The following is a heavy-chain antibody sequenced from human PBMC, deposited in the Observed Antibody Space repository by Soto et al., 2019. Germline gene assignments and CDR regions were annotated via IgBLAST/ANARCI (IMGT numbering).Heavy chain of an antibody. Sequence: QVQLQESGPGLVKPSQTLSLTCTVSGGSISSGAYYWSGIRQHPGKGLEWIGYIYYSGSTYYNPSLKSRLTISVDTSKNQFSLKLSSVTAADTAVYYCAIYDSSGSRGFQHWGQGTLVTVSS. D-gene: IGHD3-22*01. CDR1: GGSISSGAYY. CDR2: IYYSGST. CDR3: AIYDSSGSRGFQH. J-gene: IGHJ1*01. V-gene: IGHV4-31*03.